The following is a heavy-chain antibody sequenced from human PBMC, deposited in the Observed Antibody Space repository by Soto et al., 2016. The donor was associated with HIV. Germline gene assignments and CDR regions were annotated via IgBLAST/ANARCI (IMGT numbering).Heavy chain of an antibody. Sequence: EVQLVESGGGLVKPGESLRLSCAASGFTFTSNSMNWVRQAPGKGLEWVSSISRDSTYTYYADSVKGRFTISRDNAKNSLSLQMNSLRVDDTAVYYCALSGTPFGHWGQGARGHRSPQ. D-gene: IGHD3-10*01. CDR1: GFTFTSNS. CDR2: ISRDSTYT. J-gene: IGHJ4*02. CDR3: ALSGTPFGH. V-gene: IGHV3-21*06.